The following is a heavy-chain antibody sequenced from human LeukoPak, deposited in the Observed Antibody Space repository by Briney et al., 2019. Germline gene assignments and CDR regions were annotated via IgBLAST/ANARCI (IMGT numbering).Heavy chain of an antibody. CDR3: ARGMLTYCSGGGILRGKCDIVVVTGNLDDAFDI. CDR2: IIPIFGTA. J-gene: IGHJ3*02. V-gene: IGHV1-69*06. Sequence: ASVKVSCKASGGTFSSYAISWVRQAPGQGLEWMGGIIPIFGTANYAQKFQGRVTITADKSTSTAYMELSSLRSEDTAVYYCARGMLTYCSGGGILRGKCDIVVVTGNLDDAFDIWGQGTMVTVSS. CDR1: GGTFSSYA. D-gene: IGHD2-21*02.